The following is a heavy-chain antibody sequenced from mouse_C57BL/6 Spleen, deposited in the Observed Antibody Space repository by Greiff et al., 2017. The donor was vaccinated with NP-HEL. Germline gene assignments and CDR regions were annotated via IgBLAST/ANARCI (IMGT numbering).Heavy chain of an antibody. J-gene: IGHJ4*01. V-gene: IGHV5-6*01. CDR3: ARHSYYYGSSYGYYAMDY. Sequence: EVQGVESGGDLVKPGGSLKLSCAASGFTFSSYGMSWVRQTPDKRLEWVATISSGGSYTYYPDSVKGRFTISRDNAKNTLYLQMSSLKSEDTAMYYCARHSYYYGSSYGYYAMDYWGQGTSVTVSS. CDR1: GFTFSSYG. CDR2: ISSGGSYT. D-gene: IGHD1-1*01.